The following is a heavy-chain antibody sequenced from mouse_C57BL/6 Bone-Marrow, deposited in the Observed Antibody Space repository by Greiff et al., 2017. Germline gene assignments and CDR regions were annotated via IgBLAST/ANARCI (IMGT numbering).Heavy chain of an antibody. D-gene: IGHD1-1*01. J-gene: IGHJ3*01. V-gene: IGHV5-12*01. CDR2: ISNGGGST. CDR3: ARGVGGFAY. CDR1: GFTFSDYY. Sequence: EVMLVESGGGLVQPGGSLKLSFAASGFTFSDYYMYWVRQTPEKRLEWVAYISNGGGSTYYPDTVKGRFTISRDNAKNTLYLQMSRLKSEDTAMYYCARGVGGFAYWGQGTLVTVSA.